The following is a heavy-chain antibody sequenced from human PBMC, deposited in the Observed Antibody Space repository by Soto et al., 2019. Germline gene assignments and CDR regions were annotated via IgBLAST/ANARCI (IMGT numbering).Heavy chain of an antibody. J-gene: IGHJ4*02. V-gene: IGHV2-5*02. CDR1: GFSLTTSGVG. CDR2: IYWDDDK. CDR3: AHRGYMYGNWDHGYFDY. D-gene: IGHD5-18*01. Sequence: QITLKESGPTRVRPTQTLALTCTFSGFSLTTSGVGVGWIRKTPGKALEWLAVIYWDDDKRYSPSLKSRLTITQDTSKNQVVLTMADMDPVDKATYFCAHRGYMYGNWDHGYFDYWGQGTLVTVSS.